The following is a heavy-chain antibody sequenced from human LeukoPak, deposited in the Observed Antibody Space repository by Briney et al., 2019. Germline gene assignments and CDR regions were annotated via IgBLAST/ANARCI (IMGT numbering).Heavy chain of an antibody. D-gene: IGHD3-16*01. CDR2: MKVDGSDI. V-gene: IGHV3-7*04. CDR1: GFTFTNDF. J-gene: IGHJ4*02. CDR3: AKDTPLCYFDY. Sequence: GGSLRLSCAASGFTFTNDFMTWVRQAPGKGLEWVANMKVDGSDIHYVDSVKGRFTISSDNARNSLYLQMNTLRVADTAVYYCAKDTPLCYFDYWGQGTLVTVSS.